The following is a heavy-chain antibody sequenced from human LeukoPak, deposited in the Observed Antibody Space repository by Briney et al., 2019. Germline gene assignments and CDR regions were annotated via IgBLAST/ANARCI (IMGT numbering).Heavy chain of an antibody. Sequence: AGGSLRLSCVASGFTFITYAFHWVRQAPGKGLEYVSAISNNGEDTYYADSVKGRFTISRDNSKNTLYLQMSSLRAGDMAVYYCVRGGGVVAGTYDYWGQGTLVTVSS. CDR3: VRGGGVVAGTYDY. CDR2: ISNNGEDT. D-gene: IGHD6-19*01. CDR1: GFTFITYA. J-gene: IGHJ4*02. V-gene: IGHV3-64*02.